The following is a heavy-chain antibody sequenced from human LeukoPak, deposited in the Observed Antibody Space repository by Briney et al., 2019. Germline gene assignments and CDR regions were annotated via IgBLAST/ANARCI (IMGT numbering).Heavy chain of an antibody. D-gene: IGHD1-1*01. J-gene: IGHJ6*03. CDR2: INSDGSST. V-gene: IGHV3-74*01. CDR1: GFTFSSYW. Sequence: GGSLRLSCAASGFTFSSYWMHWVRQAPGKGLVWVSRINSDGSSTSYADSVKGRFTISRDNAKNTLYLQMNSLRAEDTAVYYCARQPLEYYYMDVWGKGTTVTVSS. CDR3: ARQPLEYYYMDV.